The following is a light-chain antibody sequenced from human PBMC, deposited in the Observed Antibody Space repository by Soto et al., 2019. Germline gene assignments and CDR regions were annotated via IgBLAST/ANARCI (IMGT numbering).Light chain of an antibody. CDR1: QSLLDSDEGTTF. Sequence: DIVMTQTPLSLPVTPGERAPISSGPSQSLLDSDEGTTFLDWYLQKPGQSPQLLIYTVSYRASGVPDRFSGSGSGTDFTLKISRVEAEDVGVYYCMQRIEFPLTFGGGTKVEIK. J-gene: IGKJ4*01. V-gene: IGKV2-40*01. CDR2: TVS. CDR3: MQRIEFPLT.